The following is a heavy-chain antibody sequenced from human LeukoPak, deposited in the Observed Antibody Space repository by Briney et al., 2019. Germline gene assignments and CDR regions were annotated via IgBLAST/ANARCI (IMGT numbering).Heavy chain of an antibody. CDR1: GFTFSTYW. J-gene: IGHJ4*01. Sequence: GESLRLSCAASGFTFSTYWMHWVRETPGEGLLWVSRINEHGSITDYADSVRDRFTISRDNAKNTLYLHMNSLRAEETAMYYCARDVAGARSHRGHGTLVAVCS. CDR3: ARDVAGARSH. D-gene: IGHD6-19*01. V-gene: IGHV3-74*01. CDR2: INEHGSIT.